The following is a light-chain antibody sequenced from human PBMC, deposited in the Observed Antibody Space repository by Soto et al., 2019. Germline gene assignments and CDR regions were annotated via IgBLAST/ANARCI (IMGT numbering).Light chain of an antibody. CDR3: QQYNNWPPSYT. J-gene: IGKJ2*01. CDR2: GAS. Sequence: EIVMTQSPATLSVSPGERATLSCRASQSVSSNLAWYQQKPGQAPSLLIYGASTRATGIPARFSGSGSGTEFTLTISSLQSEDFAVYYCQQYNNWPPSYTFGQGTKLEIK. V-gene: IGKV3-15*01. CDR1: QSVSSN.